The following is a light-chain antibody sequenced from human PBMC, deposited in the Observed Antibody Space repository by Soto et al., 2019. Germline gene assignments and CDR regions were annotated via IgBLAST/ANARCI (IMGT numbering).Light chain of an antibody. CDR3: QQYGSSGT. V-gene: IGKV1-9*01. CDR2: EES. Sequence: DIHLTQSPSSLSASVGDRVTITCRASQAITNNLAWYQQKPGNPPKLLIYEESTLHSGVPSRFSGRKVGTQFILTIDSLQPEDFAVYYCQQYGSSGTFGQGTKVDIK. J-gene: IGKJ1*01. CDR1: QAITNN.